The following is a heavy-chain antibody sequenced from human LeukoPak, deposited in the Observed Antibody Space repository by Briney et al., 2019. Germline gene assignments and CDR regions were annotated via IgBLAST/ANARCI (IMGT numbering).Heavy chain of an antibody. J-gene: IGHJ5*02. Sequence: SETLSLTCTVSGGSISSYYWSWIRQPAGKGLEWIGRIYTSGSTNYNPSLKSRVTMSVDTSKNQFSLKLSSVTAADTAVYYCARAAYYYGSGSPDGSWFDPWGQGTLVTVSS. CDR3: ARAAYYYGSGSPDGSWFDP. D-gene: IGHD3-10*01. V-gene: IGHV4-4*07. CDR1: GGSISSYY. CDR2: IYTSGST.